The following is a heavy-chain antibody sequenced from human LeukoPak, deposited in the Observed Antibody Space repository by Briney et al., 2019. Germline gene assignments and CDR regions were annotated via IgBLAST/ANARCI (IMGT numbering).Heavy chain of an antibody. V-gene: IGHV3-48*02. CDR2: VSASSDI. J-gene: IGHJ4*02. CDR3: ARDALHTAHFDY. Sequence: PGGNLRLSCASSGFNCRRYTMNWVRNARGKGLQWVSSVSASSDIRYSDSVKGRFTISRDNARNSLYLQMNSLRDEDTAVYYCARDALHTAHFDYWGQGTLVTVSS. D-gene: IGHD5-18*01. CDR1: GFNCRRYT.